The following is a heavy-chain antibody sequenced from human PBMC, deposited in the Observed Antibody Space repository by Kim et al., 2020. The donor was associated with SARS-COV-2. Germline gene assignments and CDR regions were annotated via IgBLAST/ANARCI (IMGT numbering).Heavy chain of an antibody. Sequence: GGSLRLSCAASGFTFSSYSMNWVRQAPGKGLEWVSSISSSSYIYYADSVKGRFTISRDNAKNSLYLQMNSLRAEDTAVYYCARALGGWYYYYYYGMDVWGQGTTVTVSS. CDR3: ARALGGWYYYYYYGMDV. V-gene: IGHV3-21*01. CDR2: ISSSSYI. CDR1: GFTFSSYS. J-gene: IGHJ6*02. D-gene: IGHD2-15*01.